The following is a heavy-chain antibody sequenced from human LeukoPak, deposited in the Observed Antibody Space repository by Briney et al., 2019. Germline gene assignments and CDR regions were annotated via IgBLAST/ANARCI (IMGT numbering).Heavy chain of an antibody. Sequence: PSETLSLTCSVSGGSIRSYYWSWIRQPPGKGLEWIGYMYYSGSTNYNPSLKSRVTISVDTSKNQFSVTAADTAVYYCASRGMIGGISYYFDYWGQGTLVTVSS. CDR2: MYYSGST. CDR3: ASRGMIGGISYYFDY. J-gene: IGHJ4*02. D-gene: IGHD3-22*01. V-gene: IGHV4-59*01. CDR1: GGSIRSYY.